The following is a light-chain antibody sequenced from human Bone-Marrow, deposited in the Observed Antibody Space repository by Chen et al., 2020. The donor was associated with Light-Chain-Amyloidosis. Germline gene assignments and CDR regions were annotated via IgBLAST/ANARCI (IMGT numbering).Light chain of an antibody. CDR3: QSYQGSSQGV. Sequence: NFMLTQPHSVSESPGKTVIISCTRSSGSIATNYVQWYQQRPGRSPTTVIYEDDQRPSGVPDRFSGSIDRSSNSASLTSSGLKTEGEADYYCQSYQGSSQGVFGGGTKLTVL. CDR1: SGSIATNY. J-gene: IGLJ3*02. V-gene: IGLV6-57*01. CDR2: EDD.